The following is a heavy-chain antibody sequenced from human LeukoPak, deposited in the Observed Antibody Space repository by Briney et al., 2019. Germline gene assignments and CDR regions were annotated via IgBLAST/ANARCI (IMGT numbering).Heavy chain of an antibody. V-gene: IGHV6-1*01. CDR2: TYYRSMWYK. D-gene: IGHD6-13*01. CDR1: GDSVSRTDAG. Sequence: SQTLLLTCAISGDSVSRTDAGWSWIRQSPSRGLEWLGRTYYRSMWYKDDAGWYEEDAGPLKSRITINVDTVMNQFSLQLSSVTPEDTAVYYCARDPHSSNWNYFDQWGQGTLVTVSS. J-gene: IGHJ4*02. CDR3: ARDPHSSNWNYFDQ.